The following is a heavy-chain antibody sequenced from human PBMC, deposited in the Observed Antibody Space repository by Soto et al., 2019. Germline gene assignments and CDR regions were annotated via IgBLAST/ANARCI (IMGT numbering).Heavy chain of an antibody. CDR3: ARGTLAGVIRGIIFDY. Sequence: EVQLVESGGGLVKPGGSLRLSCAASGFTFSSYSMNWVRQAPGKGLEWVSSISSSSSYIYYADSVKGRFTISRDNAKNSLYLQMNSLRAEDTAVYYCARGTLAGVIRGIIFDYWGQGILVTVSS. J-gene: IGHJ4*02. CDR1: GFTFSSYS. V-gene: IGHV3-21*01. CDR2: ISSSSSYI. D-gene: IGHD3-10*01.